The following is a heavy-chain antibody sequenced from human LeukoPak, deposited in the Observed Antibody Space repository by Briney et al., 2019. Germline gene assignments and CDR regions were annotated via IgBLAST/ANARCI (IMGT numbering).Heavy chain of an antibody. CDR3: AGLSIGISGWAD. CDR2: ISGSGGST. J-gene: IGHJ4*02. CDR1: GFTFSSYG. V-gene: IGHV3-23*01. Sequence: GGSLRLSCAASGFTFSSYGMSWVSQAPGKGLEWVSAISGSGGSTYYADSVKGRFTISRDNSKNTLYLQMNSLRPEDTAVYYCAGLSIGISGWADWGQGSLVTVSS. D-gene: IGHD6-19*01.